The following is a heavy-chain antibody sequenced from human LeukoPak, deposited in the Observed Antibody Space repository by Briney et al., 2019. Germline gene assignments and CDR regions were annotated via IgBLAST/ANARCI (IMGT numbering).Heavy chain of an antibody. CDR3: AKLRGTTGTTDLLDGMDV. D-gene: IGHD1-1*01. Sequence: PGGSLRLSCAASGFTFSSYAMTWVRQAPGKGLEWVSRTSGSGGVTYYADSVKGRFTISRDNSKNTLFLQMNSQRAEDTAIYYCAKLRGTTGTTDLLDGMDVWGQGTTVTVSS. CDR2: TSGSGGVT. CDR1: GFTFSSYA. J-gene: IGHJ6*02. V-gene: IGHV3-23*01.